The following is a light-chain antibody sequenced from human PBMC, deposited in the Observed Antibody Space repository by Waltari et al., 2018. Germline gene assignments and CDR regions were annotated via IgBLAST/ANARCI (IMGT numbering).Light chain of an antibody. CDR2: GPS. V-gene: IGKV3-20*01. CDR1: QRVSSNY. Sequence: EIVLTQSPGTLSLSPGETATLSCRASQRVSSNYLAWYKQKPGQAPRLLIYGPSTRATDIPVRFSGSGSGTDFTLTISRLEPEDFAVYYCQQYDNSLWTFGQGTKVEIK. J-gene: IGKJ1*01. CDR3: QQYDNSLWT.